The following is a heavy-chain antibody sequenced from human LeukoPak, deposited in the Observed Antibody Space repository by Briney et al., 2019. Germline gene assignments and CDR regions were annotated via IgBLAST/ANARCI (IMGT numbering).Heavy chain of an antibody. CDR2: INPNSGGT. Sequence: ASVKVSCKASGYTFTVYYMHWVRQAPGQGLEWMGWINPNSGGTNYAQKFQGRVTMTRDTSISTAYMELSRLRSDDTAVYYCARFLWFGESHIDYWGQGTLVTVSS. J-gene: IGHJ4*02. D-gene: IGHD3-10*01. V-gene: IGHV1-2*02. CDR3: ARFLWFGESHIDY. CDR1: GYTFTVYY.